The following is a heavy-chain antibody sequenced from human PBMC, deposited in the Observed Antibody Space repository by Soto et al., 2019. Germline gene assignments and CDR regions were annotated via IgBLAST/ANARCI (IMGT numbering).Heavy chain of an antibody. CDR3: ARDASGWYQLGLGYFDY. D-gene: IGHD6-19*01. CDR2: ISAYNGNT. Sequence: QVQLVQSGAEVKKPGASVKVSCKASGYTFTSYGISWVRQAPGQGLEWMGWISAYNGNTNYAQKLQGRVTMTTDTSTSKAYMELRSLRSDDTAVYYCARDASGWYQLGLGYFDYWGQGTLVTVSS. CDR1: GYTFTSYG. J-gene: IGHJ4*02. V-gene: IGHV1-18*01.